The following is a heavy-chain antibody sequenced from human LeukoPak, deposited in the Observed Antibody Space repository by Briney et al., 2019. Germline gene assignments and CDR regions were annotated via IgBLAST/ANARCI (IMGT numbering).Heavy chain of an antibody. CDR3: ARDLVADTAMVPVPYGMDV. J-gene: IGHJ6*02. Sequence: ASVKVSCKASGYTFTSYYMHWVRQAPGRGLEWMGIINPSGGSTSYAQKFQGRVTMTRDTSTSTVYMELSSLRSEDTAVYYCARDLVADTAMVPVPYGMDVWGQGTTVTVSS. D-gene: IGHD5-18*01. V-gene: IGHV1-46*01. CDR1: GYTFTSYY. CDR2: INPSGGST.